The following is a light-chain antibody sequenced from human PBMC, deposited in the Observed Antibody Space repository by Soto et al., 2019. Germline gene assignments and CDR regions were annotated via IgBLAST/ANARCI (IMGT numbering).Light chain of an antibody. CDR3: QHYNNWPPWT. J-gene: IGKJ1*01. Sequence: ETVMTQSPATLSVSPGERATLSCRASQSVSSNLAWYQQKPGQAPRLLIYGASTRATGIPARFSGRGSGTEFTLTISSLQSEDFAVYYCQHYNNWPPWTFGQGTKVDIX. CDR2: GAS. CDR1: QSVSSN. V-gene: IGKV3-15*01.